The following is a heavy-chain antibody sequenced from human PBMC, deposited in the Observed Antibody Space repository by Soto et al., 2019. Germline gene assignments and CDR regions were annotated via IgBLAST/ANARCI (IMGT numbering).Heavy chain of an antibody. V-gene: IGHV3-23*01. CDR2: ISGSGGST. J-gene: IGHJ4*02. D-gene: IGHD6-13*01. CDR1: GFTFSNYA. Sequence: EVQLLESGGGLVQPGGSLRLSCAASGFTFSNYAVTWVRQAPGKGLEWGSTISGSGGSTYYADSVKGRFTISRDNTKNTLYLQMNRLRAEDTAVYDCAKDQGSSWYEIDYWGQGTLVTVSS. CDR3: AKDQGSSWYEIDY.